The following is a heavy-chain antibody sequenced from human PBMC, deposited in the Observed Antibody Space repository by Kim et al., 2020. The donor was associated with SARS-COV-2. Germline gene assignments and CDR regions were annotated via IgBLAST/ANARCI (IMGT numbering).Heavy chain of an antibody. Sequence: SETLSLTCAVYGGSFSGYYWSWIRQPPGKGLEWIGEINHSGSTNYNPSLKSRVTISVDTSKNQFSLKLSSVTAADTAVYYCARAPRPRFWVAVPFDYWGQGTLVTVSS. CDR2: INHSGST. CDR1: GGSFSGYY. D-gene: IGHD3-3*01. V-gene: IGHV4-34*01. CDR3: ARAPRPRFWVAVPFDY. J-gene: IGHJ4*02.